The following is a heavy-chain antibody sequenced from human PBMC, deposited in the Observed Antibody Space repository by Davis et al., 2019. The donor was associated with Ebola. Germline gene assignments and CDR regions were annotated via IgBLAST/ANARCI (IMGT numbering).Heavy chain of an antibody. Sequence: GESLKISCASSSFPFPRSWMTWVRQAPEKGLEWVATIKADGSAKYYVDSVKGRFTISRDNVKNSLYLQMDSLRAEDTAVYYCARWASVGYWGQGTLVTVS. CDR3: ARWASVGY. CDR2: IKADGSAK. D-gene: IGHD1-26*01. J-gene: IGHJ4*02. V-gene: IGHV3-7*01. CDR1: SFPFPRSW.